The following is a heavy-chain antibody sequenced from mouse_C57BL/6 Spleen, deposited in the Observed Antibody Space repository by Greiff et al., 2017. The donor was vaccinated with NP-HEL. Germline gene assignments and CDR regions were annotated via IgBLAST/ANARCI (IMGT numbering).Heavy chain of an antibody. Sequence: QVQLKQPGAELVKPGASVKLSCKASGYTFTSYWMHWVKQRPGQGLEWIGMIHPNSGSTNYNEKFKSKATLTVDKSSSTAYMQLSSLTSEDSAVYYCAREEYWDYAMDYWGQGTSVTVSS. CDR3: AREEYWDYAMDY. D-gene: IGHD4-1*01. V-gene: IGHV1-64*01. J-gene: IGHJ4*01. CDR2: IHPNSGST. CDR1: GYTFTSYW.